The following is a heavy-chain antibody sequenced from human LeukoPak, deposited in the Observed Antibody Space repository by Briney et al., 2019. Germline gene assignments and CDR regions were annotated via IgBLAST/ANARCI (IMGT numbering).Heavy chain of an antibody. CDR1: GDSISSSSYY. D-gene: IGHD4-17*01. Sequence: SETLSLTCTVSGDSISSSSYYWGWIRQPPGKGLEWIGSIYYSGSTYYNPSLKSRVTISVDTSKNQFSLKLSSVTAADTAVYYCASIEDDYGDYQMTFDIWGQGTMVTVSS. CDR2: IYYSGST. V-gene: IGHV4-39*07. J-gene: IGHJ3*02. CDR3: ASIEDDYGDYQMTFDI.